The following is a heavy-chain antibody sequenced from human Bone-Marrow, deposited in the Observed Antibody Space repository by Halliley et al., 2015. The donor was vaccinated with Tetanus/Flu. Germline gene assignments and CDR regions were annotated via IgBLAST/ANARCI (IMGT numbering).Heavy chain of an antibody. CDR3: IAEPGESRRG. Sequence: VGRIKSKAGGGTTDDAAPVEGRFTISRDDSENTLYLHMNSLKTEDAAVYFCIAEPGESRRGWGQGTLVTVSS. V-gene: IGHV3-15*07. J-gene: IGHJ4*02. CDR2: IKSKAGGGTT.